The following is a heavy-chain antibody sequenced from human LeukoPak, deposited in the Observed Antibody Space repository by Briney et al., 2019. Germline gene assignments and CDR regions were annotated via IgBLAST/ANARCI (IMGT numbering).Heavy chain of an antibody. CDR3: ARGKIRYDFWSGYYAFDI. J-gene: IGHJ3*02. V-gene: IGHV4-61*02. D-gene: IGHD3-3*01. CDR1: GGSISSGSYY. Sequence: SETLSLTCSVSGGSISSGSYYWSWIRQSAGKGLEWIGRIYTSGSTNYNPSLKSRVTISLDTSKNQFSLKLSSVTAADTAVYYCARGKIRYDFWSGYYAFDIWGQGTMVTVSS. CDR2: IYTSGST.